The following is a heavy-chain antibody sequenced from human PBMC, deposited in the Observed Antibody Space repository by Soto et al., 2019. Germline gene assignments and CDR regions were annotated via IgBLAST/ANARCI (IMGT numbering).Heavy chain of an antibody. CDR2: IWYDGSNK. V-gene: IGHV3-33*01. J-gene: IGHJ4*02. CDR3: GRVGPSSWYGPLPLDY. CDR1: GFTFSSYG. D-gene: IGHD6-13*01. Sequence: QVQLVESGGGVVQPGRSLRLSCAASGFTFSSYGMHWVRQAPGKGLEWVAVIWYDGSNKYYADSVKGRFTISRDKSKNTLYLQMNSLRAEDTAVYYCGRVGPSSWYGPLPLDYWGQGTLVTVSS.